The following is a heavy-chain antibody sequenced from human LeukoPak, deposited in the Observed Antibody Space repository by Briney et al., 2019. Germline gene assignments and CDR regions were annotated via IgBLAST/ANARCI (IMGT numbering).Heavy chain of an antibody. D-gene: IGHD4-23*01. J-gene: IGHJ3*02. CDR3: AKEPYGGKTPDAFDI. V-gene: IGHV3-9*01. Sequence: GGSLRLSCAASGFTFDDYAMHWVRQAPGKGLEWVSGISWNSGSIGYADSVKGRFPISRDNSKNTLYLQMNSLRAEDTAVYYCAKEPYGGKTPDAFDIWGQGTMVTVSS. CDR1: GFTFDDYA. CDR2: ISWNSGSI.